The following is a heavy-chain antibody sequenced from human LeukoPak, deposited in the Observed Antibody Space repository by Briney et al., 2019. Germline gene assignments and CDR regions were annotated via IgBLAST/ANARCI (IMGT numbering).Heavy chain of an antibody. J-gene: IGHJ4*02. V-gene: IGHV1-69*13. CDR1: GGTFSSYA. CDR3: AREYYDFWSGYSDY. D-gene: IGHD3-3*01. CDR2: IIPIFGTA. Sequence: GASVKVSCKASGGTFSSYAISWVRQAPGQGLEWMGGIIPIFGTANYAQKFQGRVTITADESTSTAYMELSSLRSEDTAVYYCAREYYDFWSGYSDYWGQGTLVTVSS.